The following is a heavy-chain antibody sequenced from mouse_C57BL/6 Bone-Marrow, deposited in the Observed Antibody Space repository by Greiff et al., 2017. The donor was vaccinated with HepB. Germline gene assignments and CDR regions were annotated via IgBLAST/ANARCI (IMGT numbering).Heavy chain of an antibody. CDR3: ARDADNWDAFAY. J-gene: IGHJ3*01. CDR1: GFTFSDFY. V-gene: IGHV7-1*01. Sequence: EVQVVESGGGLVQSGRSLRLSCATSGFTFSDFYMEWVRQAPGKGLEWIAASRNKANDYTTEYSASVKGRFIVSRDTSQSILYLQMNALRAEDTAIYYCARDADNWDAFAYWGQGTLVTVSA. D-gene: IGHD4-1*02. CDR2: SRNKANDYTT.